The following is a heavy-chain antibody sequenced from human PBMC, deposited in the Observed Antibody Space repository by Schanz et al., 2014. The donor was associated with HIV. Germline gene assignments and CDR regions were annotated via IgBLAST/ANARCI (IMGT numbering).Heavy chain of an antibody. CDR3: AKPEYDSRGSSQSHFDY. CDR1: GFTFRSYA. Sequence: EVQLLESGGGLEQPGGSLRLTCAASGFTFRSYAMTWVRQAPGKGLEWLSTLSGSGDRTYYADSVKGRVTISRDNSKNTLYLQMTTLRIDDTAVYYCAKPEYDSRGSSQSHFDYWGQGTLVTVSS. J-gene: IGHJ4*02. CDR2: LSGSGDRT. V-gene: IGHV3-23*01. D-gene: IGHD3-22*01.